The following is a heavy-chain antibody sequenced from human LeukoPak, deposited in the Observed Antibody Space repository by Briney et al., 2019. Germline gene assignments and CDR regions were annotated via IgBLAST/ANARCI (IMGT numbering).Heavy chain of an antibody. D-gene: IGHD3-22*01. Sequence: GGSLRLSCAASGFTLSSYGMHWVRQAPGKGLEWVAVISYDGSNKYYADSVKGRLAISRDNSKTTLNLKMNSRKAEDPAVYYCATTYDSSGYSFDYWGQGTLVTVSS. V-gene: IGHV3-30*03. CDR2: ISYDGSNK. CDR3: ATTYDSSGYSFDY. CDR1: GFTLSSYG. J-gene: IGHJ4*02.